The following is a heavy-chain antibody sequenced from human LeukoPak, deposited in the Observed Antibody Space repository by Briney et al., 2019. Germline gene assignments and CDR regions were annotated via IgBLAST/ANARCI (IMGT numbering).Heavy chain of an antibody. D-gene: IGHD6-19*01. CDR1: GFTFSNYR. Sequence: PGGSLRLSCVASGFTFSNYRMHWVRQAPGKGLVWVSRTNSDGRTTTYADSVKGRFTIFRDNAKNTVYLQMNSLSAEDTSVYYCARVSSDWEYFDQCGQGALVTVSS. J-gene: IGHJ4*02. CDR2: TNSDGRTT. CDR3: ARVSSDWEYFDQ. V-gene: IGHV3-74*01.